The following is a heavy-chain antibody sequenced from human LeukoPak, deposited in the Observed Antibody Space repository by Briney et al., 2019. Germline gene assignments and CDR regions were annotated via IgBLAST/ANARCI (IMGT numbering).Heavy chain of an antibody. D-gene: IGHD4-17*01. CDR3: ASAYYGDYGGY. CDR2: IYPSGDA. J-gene: IGHJ4*02. CDR1: GFTVSSNY. V-gene: IGHV3-66*01. Sequence: GGSLRLSCAASGFTVSSNYMSWVRQAPGKGLEWVSVIYPSGDAYYADSLKGRFTISRDTSKNTMYLQMSSLSAEDTAVYYCASAYYGDYGGYWGQGTLVTVSS.